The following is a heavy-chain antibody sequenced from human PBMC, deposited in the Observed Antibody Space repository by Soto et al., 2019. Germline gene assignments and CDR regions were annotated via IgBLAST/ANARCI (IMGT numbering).Heavy chain of an antibody. Sequence: SETLSLTCAVSGYSISSGYYWGWIRQPPGKGLEWIGSIYHSGSTNYNPSLKSRVTISVDTSKNQFSLKLSSVTAADTAVYYCARRALWSFAFDYWGQGTLVTVSS. J-gene: IGHJ4*02. D-gene: IGHD2-8*02. V-gene: IGHV4-38-2*01. CDR3: ARRALWSFAFDY. CDR1: GYSISSGYY. CDR2: IYHSGST.